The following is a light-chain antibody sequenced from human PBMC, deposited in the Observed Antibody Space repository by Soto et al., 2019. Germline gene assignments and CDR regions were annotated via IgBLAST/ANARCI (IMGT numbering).Light chain of an antibody. Sequence: EIVDTTSATALSLSPGERATLSCTARGGVSSYLVWYQQQPGQAPRLLIYGASSRATGIPDRFSGSGSGTDFTLTISRLEPEDFAVYYCQQYGSSPCTFGQGTKVDIK. CDR1: GGVSSY. V-gene: IGKV3-20*01. J-gene: IGKJ1*01. CDR2: GAS. CDR3: QQYGSSPCT.